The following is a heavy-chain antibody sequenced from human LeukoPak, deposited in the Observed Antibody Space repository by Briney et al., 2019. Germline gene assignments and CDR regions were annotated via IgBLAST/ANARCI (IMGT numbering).Heavy chain of an antibody. D-gene: IGHD6-13*01. V-gene: IGHV3-20*04. Sequence: GGSLRLSCAASGFTFDDYGMSWVRQAPGKGLEWVSGINWNGGSTGYADSVKGRFTISRDNSKSTLYLQMNSLRAGDTALYYCAKDEGRWAFDIWGQGTMVTVSS. CDR2: INWNGGST. CDR1: GFTFDDYG. CDR3: AKDEGRWAFDI. J-gene: IGHJ3*02.